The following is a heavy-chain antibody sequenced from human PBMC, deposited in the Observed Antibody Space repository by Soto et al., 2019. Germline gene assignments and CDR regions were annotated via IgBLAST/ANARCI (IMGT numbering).Heavy chain of an antibody. CDR1: GFSLSTSGVG. Sequence: CGPTLVNPTQTLTLTCNFSGFSLSTSGVGVGWIRQPPGKALEWLALIYWNDDKHYSPSLNSRLTITKDTSKNQVVLTMTNMDPVDTGTYYCAHKSIMILGVPWDVWGQGTTVTVSS. J-gene: IGHJ6*02. D-gene: IGHD3-3*01. CDR3: AHKSIMILGVPWDV. CDR2: IYWNDDK. V-gene: IGHV2-5*01.